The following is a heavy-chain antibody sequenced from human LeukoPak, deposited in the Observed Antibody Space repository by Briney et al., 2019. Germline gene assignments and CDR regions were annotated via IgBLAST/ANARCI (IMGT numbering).Heavy chain of an antibody. D-gene: IGHD6-19*01. Sequence: GGSLRLSCAASGFTFSSYAMSWVRQAPGKGLEWVSAISSSGGSTYYADSVKGRFTISRDNSKNTLYLQMNSLRAEDTAVYYCAKDVYSSGWYGRGFDYWGQGTLVTVSS. CDR3: AKDVYSSGWYGRGFDY. J-gene: IGHJ4*02. V-gene: IGHV3-23*01. CDR2: ISSSGGST. CDR1: GFTFSSYA.